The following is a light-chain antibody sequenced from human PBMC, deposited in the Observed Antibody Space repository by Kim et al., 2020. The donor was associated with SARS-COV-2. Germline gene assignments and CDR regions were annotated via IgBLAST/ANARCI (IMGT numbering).Light chain of an antibody. V-gene: IGLV3-21*04. CDR1: NSGSKS. Sequence: APGKTARFTWGGSNSGSKSVHWYQQKPGQAPVLVIYYDSDRPSGSPERFSGSNSGNTATLTISRVEAGDEADYYCQVWDSSSDHVVFGGGTQLTVL. CDR2: YDS. CDR3: QVWDSSSDHVV. J-gene: IGLJ2*01.